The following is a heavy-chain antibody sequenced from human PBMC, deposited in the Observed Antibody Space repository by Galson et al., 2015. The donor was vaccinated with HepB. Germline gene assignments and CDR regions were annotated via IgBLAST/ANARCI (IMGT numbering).Heavy chain of an antibody. CDR2: ISSSSSYT. Sequence: RLSCAASGFTFSDYYMSWIRQAPGKGLEWVSYISSSSSYTNYADSVKGRFTISRDNAKNSLYLQMNSLRAEDTAVYYCARWGFGEFIYHYYGLDVWGHGTTVTVSS. CDR1: GFTFSDYY. V-gene: IGHV3-11*03. J-gene: IGHJ6*02. CDR3: ARWGFGEFIYHYYGLDV. D-gene: IGHD3-10*01.